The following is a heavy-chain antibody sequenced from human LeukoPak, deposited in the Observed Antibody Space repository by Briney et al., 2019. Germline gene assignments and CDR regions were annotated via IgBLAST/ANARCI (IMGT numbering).Heavy chain of an antibody. J-gene: IGHJ4*02. D-gene: IGHD6-19*01. CDR2: IIPILGIA. CDR3: ASPRDAVVAVAGYFDY. CDR1: GGTFSSYA. V-gene: IGHV1-69*04. Sequence: GASVKVSCKASGGTFSSYAISWVRQAPGQGLEWMGRIIPILGIANYAQKFQGRVTITVDKSTSTAYMELSSLRSEDTAVYYCASPRDAVVAVAGYFDYWGQGTLVTVSS.